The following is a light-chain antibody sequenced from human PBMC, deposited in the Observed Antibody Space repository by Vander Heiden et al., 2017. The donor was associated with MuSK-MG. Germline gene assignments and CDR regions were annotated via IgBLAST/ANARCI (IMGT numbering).Light chain of an antibody. Sequence: RVTITCRASQSISSYLNWYQQKPGKAPKLLIYAASSLQSGVPSRFSGSGYGKYFTLTISSLQPEDFATYYCQQSDSNPQITVGQGTQLDIK. V-gene: IGKV1-39*01. CDR3: QQSDSNPQIT. J-gene: IGKJ5*01. CDR2: AAS. CDR1: QSISSY.